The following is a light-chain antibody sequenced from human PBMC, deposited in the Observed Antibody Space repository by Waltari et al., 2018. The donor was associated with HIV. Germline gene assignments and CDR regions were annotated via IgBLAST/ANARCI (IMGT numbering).Light chain of an antibody. CDR2: GAS. CDR3: QQYGSSPRT. V-gene: IGKV3-20*01. Sequence: EIVLTQSPGTLTLSPGEGATLSCRASQTVSSGSLAWYQLKPGQAPRLLIYGASSRATGIPDRFSGRGSGTDFTLTISRLEPEDFAVYYCQQYGSSPRTFGQGTKVEIK. J-gene: IGKJ1*01. CDR1: QTVSSGS.